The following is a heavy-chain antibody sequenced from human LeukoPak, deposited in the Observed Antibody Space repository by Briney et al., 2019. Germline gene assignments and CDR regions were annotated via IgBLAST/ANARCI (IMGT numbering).Heavy chain of an antibody. Sequence: GASVKVSCKASGYTFTGYYMHCVRQAPGQGLEWMGWINPNSGGTNYAQKFQGRVTMTRDTSISKAYMELSRLRSDDTAVYYCARSLLWFGESYYFDYWGQGTLVTVSS. J-gene: IGHJ4*02. CDR1: GYTFTGYY. V-gene: IGHV1-2*02. CDR3: ARSLLWFGESYYFDY. D-gene: IGHD3-10*01. CDR2: INPNSGGT.